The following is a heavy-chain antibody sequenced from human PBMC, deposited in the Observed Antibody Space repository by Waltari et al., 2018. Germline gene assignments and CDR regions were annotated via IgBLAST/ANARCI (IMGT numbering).Heavy chain of an antibody. CDR3: ARHWKKSGYRFDP. Sequence: QLQLQESGPGLVKPSETLSLTCTVSGGSISSSSYYWGWIRPSPGKGLEWIGCIYYSGSTYYNPTLKSRVTISGDTSKNQFSLKLSSVTAADTAVYYCARHWKKSGYRFDPWGQGTLVTVSS. CDR1: GGSISSSSYY. D-gene: IGHD5-12*01. J-gene: IGHJ5*02. CDR2: IYYSGST. V-gene: IGHV4-39*01.